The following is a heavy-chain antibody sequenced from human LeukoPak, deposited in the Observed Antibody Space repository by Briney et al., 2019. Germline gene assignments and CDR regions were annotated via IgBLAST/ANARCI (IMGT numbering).Heavy chain of an antibody. D-gene: IGHD1-26*01. V-gene: IGHV3-7*05. J-gene: IGHJ4*02. CDR3: ARDNSGPQN. CDR2: INQDAGGK. CDR1: GFTFSNYW. Sequence: GGSLRLSCEAFGFTFSNYWMSWVRQAPGKGLEWVANINQDAGGKYYVDSVKGRFTISRENAKSSLYLQMNSLRAEDTAVYYCARDNSGPQNWGQGTLVTVSS.